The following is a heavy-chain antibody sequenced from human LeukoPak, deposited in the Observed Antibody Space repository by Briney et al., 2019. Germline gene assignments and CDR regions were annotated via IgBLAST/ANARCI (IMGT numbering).Heavy chain of an antibody. V-gene: IGHV1-46*01. D-gene: IGHD3-22*01. CDR1: GYTFTSYY. CDR2: INPSGGST. J-gene: IGHJ4*02. CDR3: ARVFHDSSGYYPYYFDY. Sequence: ASVKVSCKASGYTFTSYYMHWVRQAPGQGLEWMGIINPSGGSTSYAQKFQGRVTMTRDTSTSTAYMELRSLRSDDTAVYYCARVFHDSSGYYPYYFDYWGQGTLVPVSS.